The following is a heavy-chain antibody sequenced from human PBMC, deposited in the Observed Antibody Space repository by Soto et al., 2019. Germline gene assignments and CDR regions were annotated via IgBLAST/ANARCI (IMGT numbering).Heavy chain of an antibody. D-gene: IGHD6-6*01. CDR1: GGSLSSSSFF. CDR3: ASHIEFSGSSVFDS. Sequence: QLPLQESGPRLVKPSETLSLTCAVSGGSLSSSSFFWGWIRQPPGKGLEWIGSMHSRGRSYYNASLKSRLTISVDTSKNQFSLRLPSVAATDTAVYFCASHIEFSGSSVFDSWGQGTLVTVSS. J-gene: IGHJ4*02. CDR2: MHSRGRS. V-gene: IGHV4-39*01.